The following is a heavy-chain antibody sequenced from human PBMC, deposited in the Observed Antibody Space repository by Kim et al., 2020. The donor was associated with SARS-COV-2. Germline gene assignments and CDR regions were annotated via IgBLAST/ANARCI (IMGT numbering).Heavy chain of an antibody. D-gene: IGHD3-10*01. J-gene: IGHJ4*02. CDR2: T. Sequence: TNYAQKFQGRATMTRDTSISTAYMELSRLRSDDTAVYYCARSKIIRGVYDYWGQGTLVTVSS. V-gene: IGHV1-2*02. CDR3: ARSKIIRGVYDY.